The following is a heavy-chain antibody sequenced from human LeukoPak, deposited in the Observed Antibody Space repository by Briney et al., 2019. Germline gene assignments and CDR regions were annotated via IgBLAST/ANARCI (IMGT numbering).Heavy chain of an antibody. D-gene: IGHD1-26*01. CDR3: AKGSGSGSYSRRRPYYFDY. CDR2: ISGSGGST. CDR1: GFTFSSYA. V-gene: IGHV3-23*01. J-gene: IGHJ4*02. Sequence: PGGSLRLSCAASGFTFSSYAMSWVRQAPGKGLEWVSAISGSGGSTYYADSVKGRFTISRDNSKNTLYLQMNSLRAEDTAVYYCAKGSGSGSYSRRRPYYFDYWGQGTLVTVSS.